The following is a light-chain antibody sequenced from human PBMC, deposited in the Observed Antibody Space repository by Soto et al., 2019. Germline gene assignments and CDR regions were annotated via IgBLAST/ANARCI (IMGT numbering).Light chain of an antibody. J-gene: IGKJ4*01. Sequence: DIVMTQSPLSLPVTPGEPASISCRSSQSLLHSNGYTYLDWYLQKPGQSPQLLIYLGSNRASGVPDRFSGSGSGTDFTPKISRVEAEDVGVYYCMQALQTPLTFGGGTKVEIK. CDR2: LGS. CDR3: MQALQTPLT. V-gene: IGKV2-28*01. CDR1: QSLLHSNGYTY.